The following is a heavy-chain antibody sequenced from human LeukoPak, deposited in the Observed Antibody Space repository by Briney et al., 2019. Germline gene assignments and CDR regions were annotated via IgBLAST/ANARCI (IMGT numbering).Heavy chain of an antibody. CDR2: VYTSGST. J-gene: IGHJ4*02. CDR3: ASDSSGWYGGFDY. V-gene: IGHV4-4*07. Sequence: SETLSLTCTVSGGSINSYYWSWIRQPAGKGLEWIGRVYTSGSTNYNPSLKSQVSMSVDTSKNQFSLKLSSVTAADTAVYYCASDSSGWYGGFDYWGQGALVTVSS. D-gene: IGHD6-19*01. CDR1: GGSINSYY.